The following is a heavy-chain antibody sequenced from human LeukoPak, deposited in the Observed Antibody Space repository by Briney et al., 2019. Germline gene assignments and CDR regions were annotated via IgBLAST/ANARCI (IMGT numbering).Heavy chain of an antibody. V-gene: IGHV3-23*01. D-gene: IGHD6-6*01. CDR2: ICGDSDDT. CDR3: ARVIAARSFDP. CDR1: GFTFSNYA. Sequence: QPGGSLRLSCAASGFTFSNYAMSWVRQAPGKGLEWVSSICGDSDDTHYADSVKGRFTISRHNSKNTLYLQMNSLRAEDTAVYYCARVIAARSFDPWGQGTLVTVSS. J-gene: IGHJ5*02.